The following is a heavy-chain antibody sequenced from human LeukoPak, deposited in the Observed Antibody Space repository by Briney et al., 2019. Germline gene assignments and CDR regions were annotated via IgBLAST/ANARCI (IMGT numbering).Heavy chain of an antibody. D-gene: IGHD2-15*01. J-gene: IGHJ6*02. V-gene: IGHV1-69*13. CDR2: IIPIFGTA. CDR3: GYCSGGSRPTPSLTYYYYYGMDV. CDR1: GGTFSSYA. Sequence: SVKVSCKASGGTFSSYAISWVRQAPGQGLEWMGGIIPIFGTANYAQKFQGRVTITADESTSTAYMELSSLRSEDTAVYYCGYCSGGSRPTPSLTYYYYYGMDVWGQGTTVTVSS.